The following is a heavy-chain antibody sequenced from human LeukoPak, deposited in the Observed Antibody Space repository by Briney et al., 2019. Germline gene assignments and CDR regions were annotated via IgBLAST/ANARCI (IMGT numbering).Heavy chain of an antibody. Sequence: SGGSLRLSCAASGFTFSSYAMSWVRQAPGKGLEWVSAISGSGGSTYYADSVKGRFTISRDNSKNTLYLQMDSLRAEDTAVYYCAKDKSRLGDQKTLDYWGQGTLVTVSS. CDR1: GFTFSSYA. D-gene: IGHD3-16*01. CDR3: AKDKSRLGDQKTLDY. V-gene: IGHV3-23*01. CDR2: ISGSGGST. J-gene: IGHJ4*02.